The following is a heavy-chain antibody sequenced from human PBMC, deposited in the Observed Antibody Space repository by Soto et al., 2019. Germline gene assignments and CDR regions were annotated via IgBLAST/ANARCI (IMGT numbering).Heavy chain of an antibody. CDR3: AICAPCSDGSSALDY. CDR1: GGSISSYY. J-gene: IGHJ4*02. D-gene: IGHD2-15*01. CDR2: IYYTGST. V-gene: IGHV4-59*12. Sequence: QVQLQESGPGLVKPSETLSLTCTVSGGSISSYYWSWIRQPPGKGLEWIGYIYYTGSTNYNPSLKSRVTTPVATTNTQSALKLTCGTAADTAVDYCAICAPCSDGSSALDYWGQGTLVTVSS.